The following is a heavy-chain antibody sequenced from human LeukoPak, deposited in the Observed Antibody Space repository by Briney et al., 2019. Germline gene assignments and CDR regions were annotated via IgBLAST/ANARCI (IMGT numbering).Heavy chain of an antibody. V-gene: IGHV4-59*01. Sequence: SETLSLTCTVSGGSISSYYWSWIRQPPGEGLEWIGYIYYSGSTNYNPSLKSRVTISVDTSKNQFSLKLSSVTAADTAVYYCAREGPAAIGYYFDYWGQGTLVTVSS. CDR2: IYYSGST. D-gene: IGHD2-2*01. CDR1: GGSISSYY. J-gene: IGHJ4*02. CDR3: AREGPAAIGYYFDY.